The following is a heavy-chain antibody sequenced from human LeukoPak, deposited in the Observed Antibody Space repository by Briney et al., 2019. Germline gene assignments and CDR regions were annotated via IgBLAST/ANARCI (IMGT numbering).Heavy chain of an antibody. CDR1: GFTFSSYA. Sequence: QPGGSLRLSCAASGFTFSSYAMHWVRQAPGKGLEWVAVISYDGSNKYYADSVKGRFTISRDNSKNTLYLQMNSLRAEDTAVYYCAYSSNFDYWGQGTQVTVSS. J-gene: IGHJ4*02. D-gene: IGHD6-13*01. CDR3: AYSSNFDY. CDR2: ISYDGSNK. V-gene: IGHV3-30*04.